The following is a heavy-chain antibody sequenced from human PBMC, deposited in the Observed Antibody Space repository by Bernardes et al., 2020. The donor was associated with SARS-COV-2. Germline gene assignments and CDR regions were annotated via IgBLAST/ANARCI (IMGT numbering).Heavy chain of an antibody. CDR2: ISASGGTT. CDR3: AKCVYTSGYYGFDY. J-gene: IGHJ4*02. Sequence: GGSLRLSCATSGFTFSNNGMGWVRQAPGKGLEWVSSISASGGTTYYADSVKGRFTLSRDNSNYTLYLQLSSLRAEDTAIYFCAKCVYTSGYYGFDYWGQGSLVTVSS. V-gene: IGHV3-23*01. D-gene: IGHD5-12*01. CDR1: GFTFSNNG.